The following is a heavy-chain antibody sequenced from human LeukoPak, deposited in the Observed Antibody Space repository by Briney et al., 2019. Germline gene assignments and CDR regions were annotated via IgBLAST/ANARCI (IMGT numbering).Heavy chain of an antibody. CDR2: IYYSGST. CDR3: ASGGVDWFDP. Sequence: PSETLSLTCTVSGGSISSYYWSWIRQPPGKGLEWIGYIYYSGSTNYNPFLKSRVTISVDTSKNQFSLKLSSVTAADTAVYYCASGGVDWFDPWGQGTLVTVSS. J-gene: IGHJ5*02. CDR1: GGSISSYY. V-gene: IGHV4-59*01. D-gene: IGHD2-21*01.